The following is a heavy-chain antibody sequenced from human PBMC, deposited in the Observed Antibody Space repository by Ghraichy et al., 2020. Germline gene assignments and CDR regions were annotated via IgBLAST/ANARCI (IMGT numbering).Heavy chain of an antibody. V-gene: IGHV3-9*01. Sequence: GGSLRLSCAASGFTFDDYAMHWVRQVPGKGLEWVSGISWSNTYIGYADSVKGRFTISRDNAKNSLYLQMNSLRAEDTALYYCAKDLSADLGEDSYYGVDVWGQGTTVTVSS. J-gene: IGHJ6*02. CDR3: AKDLSADLGEDSYYGVDV. CDR1: GFTFDDYA. CDR2: ISWSNTYI. D-gene: IGHD3-16*01.